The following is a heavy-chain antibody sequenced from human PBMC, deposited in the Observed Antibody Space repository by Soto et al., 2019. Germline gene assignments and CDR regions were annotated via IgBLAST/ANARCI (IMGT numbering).Heavy chain of an antibody. CDR1: GFTFSSNG. V-gene: IGHV3-30*18. D-gene: IGHD3-10*01. CDR2: ISYDGSNQ. Sequence: GGSLRLSCAASGFTFSSNGMYWVRQAPGEGLEWVAVISYDGSNQYYGDSVKGRFTISRDNSKNTVYLQMNSLRPEDTAVYYCAKDFYGSGTYAHDYWGQGTLVTVSS. J-gene: IGHJ4*02. CDR3: AKDFYGSGTYAHDY.